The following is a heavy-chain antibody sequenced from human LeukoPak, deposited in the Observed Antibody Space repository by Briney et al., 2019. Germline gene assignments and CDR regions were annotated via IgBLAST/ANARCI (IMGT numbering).Heavy chain of an antibody. CDR2: IRGYNGNT. V-gene: IGHV1-18*01. Sequence: ASVKVSCKASGFTFTSYGFSWVRQAPGQGLEWMGWIRGYNGNTNYAQKLQGRVTMNTDTSTSTAYMELRSLISDDTAIYYCARVSSSWYYFDYWGQGTLVTVSS. J-gene: IGHJ4*02. D-gene: IGHD6-13*01. CDR3: ARVSSSWYYFDY. CDR1: GFTFTSYG.